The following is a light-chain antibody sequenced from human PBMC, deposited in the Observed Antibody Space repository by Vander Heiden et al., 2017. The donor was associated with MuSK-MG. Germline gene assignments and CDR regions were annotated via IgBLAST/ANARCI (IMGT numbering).Light chain of an antibody. V-gene: IGLV3-21*04. CDR3: QVWDNVSDHRVV. CDR2: YNN. CDR1: NIGGKS. J-gene: IGLJ2*01. Sequence: SYVLTQPPSVSVAPGETAKISCGGNNIGGKSVHCYQQKPGQAPVLLIYYNNNRPSGIPERFSGSNSGTTATLTITRVEAGDEADYHCQVWDNVSDHRVVFGGGTKLTVL.